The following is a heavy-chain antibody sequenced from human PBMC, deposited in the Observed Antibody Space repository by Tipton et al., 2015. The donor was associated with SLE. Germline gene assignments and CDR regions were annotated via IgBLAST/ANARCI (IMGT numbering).Heavy chain of an antibody. J-gene: IGHJ5*02. Sequence: TLSLTCTVSGGSISPYYWSWIRQTAGKGLEWIGRIYSDGSTNYNPSLKSRLTMSVDTSKNQFSLRLTSVIAADTAVYYCARLHGYSYGLNWFDPWGQGTLISVSS. V-gene: IGHV4-4*07. D-gene: IGHD5-18*01. CDR2: IYSDGST. CDR3: ARLHGYSYGLNWFDP. CDR1: GGSISPYY.